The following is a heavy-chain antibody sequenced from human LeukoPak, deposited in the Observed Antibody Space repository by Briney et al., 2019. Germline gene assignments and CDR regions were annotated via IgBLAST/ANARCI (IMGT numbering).Heavy chain of an antibody. J-gene: IGHJ4*02. CDR3: ARDFRYCSGGSCYSGGYFDY. V-gene: IGHV3-21*01. Sequence: PGGSLRLSCTASPFTFSSYSMNWVRQAPGKGLEWVSSISSSSSYIYYADSVKGRFTISRDNAKNSLYLQMNSLRAEDTAVYYCARDFRYCSGGSCYSGGYFDYWGQGTLVTVSS. CDR2: ISSSSSYI. D-gene: IGHD2-15*01. CDR1: PFTFSSYS.